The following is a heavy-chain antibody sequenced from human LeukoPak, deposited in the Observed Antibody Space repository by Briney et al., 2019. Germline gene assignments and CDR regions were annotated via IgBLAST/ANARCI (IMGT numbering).Heavy chain of an antibody. D-gene: IGHD5-18*01. J-gene: IGHJ4*02. CDR3: AKELYGYSYGDLLDY. CDR1: GFTFSSYG. V-gene: IGHV3-30*02. Sequence: PGGSLRLSCAVSGFTFSSYGMHWVRQAPGKGLEWVAFIRYDGSNKYYADSVKGRFTISRDNSKNTLYLQMNSLRAEDTAVYYCAKELYGYSYGDLLDYWGQGTLVTVSS. CDR2: IRYDGSNK.